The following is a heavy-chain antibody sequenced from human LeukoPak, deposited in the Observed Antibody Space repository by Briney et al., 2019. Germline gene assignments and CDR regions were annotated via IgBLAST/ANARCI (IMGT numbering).Heavy chain of an antibody. V-gene: IGHV3-15*01. CDR2: IKRIIDGGTT. J-gene: IGHJ4*02. Sequence: KPVGSLRLSCAASGFSFTSSIMNRVRQAPREGLEWVGRIKRIIDGGTTDYAAPVKGRFTVSRDDSINTLYLQMSSLKTEDTAVYYCAAQGGSGDLRYWGQGTLVTVSS. D-gene: IGHD4-17*01. CDR3: AAQGGSGDLRY. CDR1: GFSFTSSI.